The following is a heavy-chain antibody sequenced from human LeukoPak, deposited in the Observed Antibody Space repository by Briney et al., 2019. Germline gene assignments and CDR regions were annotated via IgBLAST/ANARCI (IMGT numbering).Heavy chain of an antibody. J-gene: IGHJ4*02. CDR3: ARDPLYYYDSSGSVY. CDR2: IKEDGSEK. D-gene: IGHD3-22*01. CDR1: GFTFRRYW. V-gene: IGHV3-7*01. Sequence: GGSLRLSCAASGFTFRRYWMSRVRQAPGKGLEWVANIKEDGSEKYYVDSVKGRFTISRDNAKNSLYLQMNSLRAEDTAVYYCARDPLYYYDSSGSVYWGQGTLVTVSS.